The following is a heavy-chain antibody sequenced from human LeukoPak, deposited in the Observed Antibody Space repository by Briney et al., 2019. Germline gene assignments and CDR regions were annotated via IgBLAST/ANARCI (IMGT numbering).Heavy chain of an antibody. CDR3: ARDGPTTVTTSVDALDI. V-gene: IGHV1-3*01. CDR2: INAGNGNT. J-gene: IGHJ3*02. D-gene: IGHD4-17*01. Sequence: RASVKVSCKASGYTFTSYAMHWVRQAPGQRLEWMGWINAGNGNTKYSQKFQGRVTITRDTSASTAYMELSSLRSEDTAVYYCARDGPTTVTTSVDALDIWGQGTMVTVSS. CDR1: GYTFTSYA.